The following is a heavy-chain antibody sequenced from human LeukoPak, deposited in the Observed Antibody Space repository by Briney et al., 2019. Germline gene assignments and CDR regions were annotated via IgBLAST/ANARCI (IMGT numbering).Heavy chain of an antibody. D-gene: IGHD6-13*01. CDR3: ARGCESSWLWCCYYMDV. V-gene: IGHV4-59*01. Sequence: SETLSLTCTVSGGSISSYYWSWIRQPPGKGLEWIGYIYYSGSTNYNPSLKSRVTISVDTSKNQFSLKLSSVTAADTAVYYCARGCESSWLWCCYYMDVWGKGTTVTVSS. J-gene: IGHJ6*03. CDR1: GGSISSYY. CDR2: IYYSGST.